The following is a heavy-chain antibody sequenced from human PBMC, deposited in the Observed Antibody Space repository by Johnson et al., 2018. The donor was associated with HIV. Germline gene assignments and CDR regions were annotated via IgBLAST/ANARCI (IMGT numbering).Heavy chain of an antibody. V-gene: IGHV3-66*02. Sequence: VLLVESGGGLVQPGGSLRLSCAASGFTVSSNYMSWVRQAPGKGLEWVSVIFSVGDVYYADSVKGRFTISRDNSKNMVYLQMNSLRPEDTAAYYCATIAAHGAAFDIWGQGTVVTVSS. J-gene: IGHJ3*02. D-gene: IGHD6-25*01. CDR3: ATIAAHGAAFDI. CDR1: GFTVSSNY. CDR2: IFSVGDV.